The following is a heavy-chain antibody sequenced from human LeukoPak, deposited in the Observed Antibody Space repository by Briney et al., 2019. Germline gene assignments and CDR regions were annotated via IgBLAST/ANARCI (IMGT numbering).Heavy chain of an antibody. CDR1: GGTFSSYA. CDR2: IIPILGIA. CDR3: ARDGGAAAVDY. D-gene: IGHD6-13*01. V-gene: IGHV1-69*04. J-gene: IGHJ4*02. Sequence: GSSVKVSCKASGGTFSSYAISRVRQAPGQGLEWMGRIIPILGIANYAQKFQGRVTITADKSTSTAYMELSSLRSEDTAVYYCARDGGAAAVDYWGQGTLVTVSS.